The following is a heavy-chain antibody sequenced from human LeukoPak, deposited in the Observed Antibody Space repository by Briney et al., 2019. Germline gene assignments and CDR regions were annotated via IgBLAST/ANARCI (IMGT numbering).Heavy chain of an antibody. CDR3: ARQSTSGYYMDVWDY. CDR1: DGSISSFS. V-gene: IGHV4-59*08. CDR2: VDYSGSS. Sequence: SETLSLTCTVSDGSISSFSWSWIRQSPGKGLEWIGYVDYSGSSSYNPSLRSRVTITGDTSKNQFSLRMISVTAADTAVYYCARQSTSGYYMDVWDYWGQGTLVTVSS. D-gene: IGHD3-22*01. J-gene: IGHJ4*02.